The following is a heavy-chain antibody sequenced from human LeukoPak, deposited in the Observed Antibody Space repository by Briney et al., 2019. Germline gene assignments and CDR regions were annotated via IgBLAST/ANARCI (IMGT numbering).Heavy chain of an antibody. D-gene: IGHD3-3*01. CDR3: ATWGSIFGVTYFDY. CDR2: IKEDGSDK. J-gene: IGHJ4*02. CDR1: GFTFTHFW. Sequence: PGGSLRLSCAASGFTFTHFWMSWVRQAPGKGLEWVATIKEDGSDKHYVDSVEGRFTIARDNAKNSLYLQMNTLRAEDAAVYYCATWGSIFGVTYFDYWGQGTLVTVSS. V-gene: IGHV3-7*01.